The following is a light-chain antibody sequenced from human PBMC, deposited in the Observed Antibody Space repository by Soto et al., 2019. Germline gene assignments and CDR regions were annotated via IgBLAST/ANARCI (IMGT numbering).Light chain of an antibody. J-gene: IGLJ2*01. CDR1: SSDVGGYNY. CDR3: SSYTSSSTQVV. CDR2: DVS. V-gene: IGLV2-14*01. Sequence: QSALTQPASVSGSPGQSITISCTGTSSDVGGYNYVSWYQQHPGKAPKLMIYDVSNRPSGVSNRFSGSKSGNTASLTISGLQAKDEADYYCSSYTSSSTQVVFGGGTKLTV.